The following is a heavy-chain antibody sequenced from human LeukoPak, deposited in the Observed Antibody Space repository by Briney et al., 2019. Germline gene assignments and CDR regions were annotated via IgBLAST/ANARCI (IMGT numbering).Heavy chain of an antibody. CDR2: IAHHGSNK. D-gene: IGHD2-8*02. J-gene: IGHJ4*02. V-gene: IGHV3-30*02. Sequence: PGGSLRLSCAASGFTFSSYAMHWVRQGPGKGLEWVAYIAHHGSNKYYADSVKGRFTISRDNFKRTLYLQMNNLRADDTAVYYCAKDGSWSCTDWGQGALVTVSS. CDR3: AKDGSWSCTD. CDR1: GFTFSSYA.